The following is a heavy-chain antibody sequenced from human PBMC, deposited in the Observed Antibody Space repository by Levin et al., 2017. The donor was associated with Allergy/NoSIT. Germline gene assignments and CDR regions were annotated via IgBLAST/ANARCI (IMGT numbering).Heavy chain of an antibody. J-gene: IGHJ4*02. CDR3: ARGLTGIPYYFDY. CDR1: GFTFSSYS. Sequence: LSLTCAASGFTFSSYSMNWVRQAPGKGLEWVSYISSSSSTIYYADSVKGRFTISRDNAKNSLYLQMNSLRDEDTAVYYCARGLTGIPYYFDYWGQGTLVTVSS. CDR2: ISSSSSTI. D-gene: IGHD1-20*01. V-gene: IGHV3-48*02.